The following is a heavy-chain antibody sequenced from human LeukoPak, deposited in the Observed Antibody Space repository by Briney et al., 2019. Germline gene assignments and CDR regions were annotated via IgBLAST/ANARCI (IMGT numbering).Heavy chain of an antibody. CDR1: GFTFSTFG. CDR2: TSYDGSHT. CDR3: CGFDS. V-gene: IGHV3-30*03. Sequence: AGGSLRLSCAASGFTFSTFGMNWVRQAPGKGLEWVAVTSYDGSHTYYADSVKGRFIISSLRVEDTAVYYCAKDREVGRVIVVDCGFDSWGQGTLVTVSS. D-gene: IGHD3-22*01. J-gene: IGHJ5*01.